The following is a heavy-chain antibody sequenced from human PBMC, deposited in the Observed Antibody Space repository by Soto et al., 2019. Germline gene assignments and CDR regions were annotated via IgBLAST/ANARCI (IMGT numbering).Heavy chain of an antibody. Sequence: PGGSLRLSCAASGFTFGSYSMNWVRQAPGKGLEWVSFILSSSGVIYYADSVKGRFTISRDNAKNSLYLEMSSLRGEDTAVYYCARDPLKYGSRFAYWGQGTMVTVSS. D-gene: IGHD3-10*01. V-gene: IGHV3-48*04. J-gene: IGHJ4*02. CDR2: ILSSSGVI. CDR1: GFTFGSYS. CDR3: ARDPLKYGSRFAY.